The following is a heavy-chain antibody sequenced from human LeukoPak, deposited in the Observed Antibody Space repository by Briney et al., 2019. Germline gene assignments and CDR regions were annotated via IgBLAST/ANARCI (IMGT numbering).Heavy chain of an antibody. CDR1: GFTFSSYG. J-gene: IGHJ5*02. CDR2: ISGSGGST. Sequence: PGGSLRLSCAASGFTFSSYGMSWVRQAPGKGLEWVSAISGSGGSTYYADSVKGRFTISRDNSKNTLYLQMNSLRAEDTAVYYCAKDTDYGSGSSWFDPWGQGTLVTVSS. CDR3: AKDTDYGSGSSWFDP. V-gene: IGHV3-23*01. D-gene: IGHD3-10*01.